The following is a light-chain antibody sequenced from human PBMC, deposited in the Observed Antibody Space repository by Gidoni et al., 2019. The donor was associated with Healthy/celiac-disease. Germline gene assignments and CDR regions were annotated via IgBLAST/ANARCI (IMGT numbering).Light chain of an antibody. J-gene: IGKJ1*01. CDR2: AAS. CDR1: QSISNY. Sequence: DIQMTPSPSSLSASVGDRVTITGRASQSISNYLNWYQQKPGKAPKLLIYAASSLQSGVPSRFSGSGSGTDFTLTISSLQPEDFATYYCQQSYSTPPTFGQGTKVEIK. CDR3: QQSYSTPPT. V-gene: IGKV1-39*01.